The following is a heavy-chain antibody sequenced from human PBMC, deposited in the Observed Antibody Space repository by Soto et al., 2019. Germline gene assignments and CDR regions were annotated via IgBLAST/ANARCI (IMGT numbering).Heavy chain of an antibody. Sequence: GASVKVSCKASGGTFSSYAISWVRQAPGQGLEWMGGIIPIFGTANYAQKFQGRVTITADKSTSTAYMELSSLTSEDSAIYYCARDPGLRSSYPPLDYWGQGSLVTVSS. CDR2: IIPIFGTA. J-gene: IGHJ4*01. D-gene: IGHD3-10*01. CDR3: ARDPGLRSSYPPLDY. V-gene: IGHV1-69*06. CDR1: GGTFSSYA.